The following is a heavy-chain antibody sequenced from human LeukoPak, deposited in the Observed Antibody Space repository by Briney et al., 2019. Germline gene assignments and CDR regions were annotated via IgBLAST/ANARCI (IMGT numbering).Heavy chain of an antibody. V-gene: IGHV1-8*01. CDR2: MNPNSGNT. D-gene: IGHD5-12*01. CDR1: GYTFTSYD. J-gene: IGHJ6*03. Sequence: GASVKVSCKASGYTFTSYDINWVRQATGQGLEWMGWMNPNSGNTGYAQKFQGRITMTRNTSISTAYMELSSLRSEDTAVYYCARGLGAWLRPTRYYYYYMDVWGKGTTVTVSS. CDR3: ARGLGAWLRPTRYYYYYMDV.